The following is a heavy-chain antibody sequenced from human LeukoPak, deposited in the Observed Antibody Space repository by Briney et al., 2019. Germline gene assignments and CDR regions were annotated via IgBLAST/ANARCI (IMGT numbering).Heavy chain of an antibody. D-gene: IGHD2-15*01. J-gene: IGHJ5*02. CDR3: AKCAGTCQYNWFDP. V-gene: IGHV3-23*01. Sequence: GGSLRLSCAASGFTFSTYAMSWIRQAPGKGLEWVSAISGNGGTTMYEDSVKGRFTISRDNSKNALYLQLNSLRAEDTAVYYCAKCAGTCQYNWFDPWGQGTLVTVSP. CDR1: GFTFSTYA. CDR2: ISGNGGTT.